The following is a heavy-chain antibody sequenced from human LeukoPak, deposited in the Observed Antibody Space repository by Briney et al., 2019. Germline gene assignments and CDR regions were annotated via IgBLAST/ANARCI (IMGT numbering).Heavy chain of an antibody. CDR1: GFTFSSYS. CDR2: TWSAGGN. D-gene: IGHD2-8*01. CDR3: AKDLGVAV. Sequence: GSLRLSCSASGFTFSSYSFHWVRQAPGKGPEWVAVTWSAGGNTYVDSVKGRFTISRDNSKKTLHLQMNSLRAEDTAAYYCAKDLGVAVWGQGTLVTVSS. J-gene: IGHJ4*02. V-gene: IGHV3-33*06.